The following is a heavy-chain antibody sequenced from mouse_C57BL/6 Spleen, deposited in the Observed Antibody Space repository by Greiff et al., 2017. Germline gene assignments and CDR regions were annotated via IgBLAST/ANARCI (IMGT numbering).Heavy chain of an antibody. J-gene: IGHJ3*01. CDR2: ISSGGDYI. CDR3: TRDGDEPFSY. D-gene: IGHD2-3*01. V-gene: IGHV5-9-1*02. Sequence: EVKVVESGEGLVKPGGSLKLSCAASGFTFSSYAMSWVRQTPEKRLEWVAYISSGGDYIYYADTVKGRFTISRDNARNTLYLQMSSLKSEDTAMYYCTRDGDEPFSYWGQGNLVTVSA. CDR1: GFTFSSYA.